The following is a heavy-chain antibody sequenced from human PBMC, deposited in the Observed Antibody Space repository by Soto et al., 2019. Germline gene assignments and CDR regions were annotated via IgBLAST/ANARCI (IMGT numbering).Heavy chain of an antibody. CDR2: IIPIFGTA. Sequence: QVQLVQSGAEVKKPGSSLKVSCKASGGTFSSYAISWVRQAPGQGLEWMGGIIPIFGTANYAQKFQGRVTITADESTSTAYMELSSLRSEDTAVYYCARDLNYDFWSGYYDYFDYWGQGTLVTVSS. J-gene: IGHJ4*02. CDR1: GGTFSSYA. D-gene: IGHD3-3*01. V-gene: IGHV1-69*01. CDR3: ARDLNYDFWSGYYDYFDY.